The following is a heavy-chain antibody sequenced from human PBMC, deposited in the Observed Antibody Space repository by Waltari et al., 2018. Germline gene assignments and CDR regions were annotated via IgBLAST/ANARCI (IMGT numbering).Heavy chain of an antibody. V-gene: IGHV3-33*05. CDR2: IQYDGSIK. CDR3: AREYSRICFHALDG. Sequence: QVHVVESGGGVVQPGGSLGPSCAASGFSLGNYGVHWVRQAPGKGLEWVAVIQYDGSIKNYADSVKGRFTISRENSKNTLYLEMKSLRAEDTAVYYCAREYSRICFHALDGWGQGTAVTVSS. D-gene: IGHD6-13*01. CDR1: GFSLGNYG. J-gene: IGHJ6*02.